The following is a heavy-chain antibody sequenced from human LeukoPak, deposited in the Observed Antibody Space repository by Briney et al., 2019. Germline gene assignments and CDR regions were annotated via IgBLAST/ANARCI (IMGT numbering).Heavy chain of an antibody. J-gene: IGHJ1*01. V-gene: IGHV3-30*04. D-gene: IGHD6-13*01. CDR2: ISYDGSNK. CDR3: AGSSSWYFAEYFQH. Sequence: GGSLRLSCAASGFTFSSYAMHWVRQAPGKGLEWVAVISYDGSNKYYADSVKGRFTISRDNSKNTLYLQMNSLRAEDTAVYYCAGSSSWYFAEYFQHWGQGTLVTVSS. CDR1: GFTFSSYA.